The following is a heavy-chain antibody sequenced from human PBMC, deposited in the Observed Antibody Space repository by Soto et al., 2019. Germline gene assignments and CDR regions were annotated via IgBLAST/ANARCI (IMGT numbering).Heavy chain of an antibody. CDR2: IYPGDFDT. Sequence: PGESLKISCQGSGYSFTSFWIARVRQMPGKGLEWMGIIYPGDFDTRYSPSFQGQVTISADKSINTAYLQWSSLKASDTAMYYCARRLSPLDPYHFDYWGQGTLVTVSS. CDR1: GYSFTSFW. J-gene: IGHJ4*02. V-gene: IGHV5-51*01. CDR3: ARRLSPLDPYHFDY.